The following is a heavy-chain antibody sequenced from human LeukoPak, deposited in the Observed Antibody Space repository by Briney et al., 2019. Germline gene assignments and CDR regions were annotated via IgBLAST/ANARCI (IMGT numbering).Heavy chain of an antibody. CDR1: GGSISSSNW. V-gene: IGHV4-4*02. CDR2: IYHSGST. Sequence: PSGTLSLTCAVSGGSISSSNWWSWVRQPPGKGLEWIGEIYHSGSTNYNPSLKSRVTISVDTSKNQFSLKLSSVTAADTAVYYCARQRWLQEENFDYWGQGTLVTVSS. J-gene: IGHJ4*02. D-gene: IGHD5-24*01. CDR3: ARQRWLQEENFDY.